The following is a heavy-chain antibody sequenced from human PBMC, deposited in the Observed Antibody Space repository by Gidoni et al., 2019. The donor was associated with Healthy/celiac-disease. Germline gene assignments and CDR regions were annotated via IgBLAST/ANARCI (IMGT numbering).Heavy chain of an antibody. J-gene: IGHJ2*01. CDR1: GGSISSSSYY. CDR2: IYYSGST. Sequence: QLQLQESGPGLVKPSETLSLTCTVSGGSISSSSYYWGWIRQPPGKGLEWIGSIYYSGSTYYNPSLKSRVTISVDTSKNQFSLKLSSVTAADTAVYYCASGVVVVAATVTVNWYFDLWGRGTLVTVSS. V-gene: IGHV4-39*07. D-gene: IGHD2-15*01. CDR3: ASGVVVVAATVTVNWYFDL.